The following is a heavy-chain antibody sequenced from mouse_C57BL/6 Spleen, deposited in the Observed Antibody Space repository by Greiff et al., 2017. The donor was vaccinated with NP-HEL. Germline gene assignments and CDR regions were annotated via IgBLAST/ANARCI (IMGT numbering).Heavy chain of an antibody. D-gene: IGHD4-1*01. CDR1: GFTFSSYA. J-gene: IGHJ2*01. CDR3: AREWDAFDY. CDR2: ISDGGSYT. V-gene: IGHV5-4*01. Sequence: EVKLMESGGGLVKPGGSLKLSCAASGFTFSSYAMSWVRQTPEKRLEWVATISDGGSYTYYPDNVKGRFTISRDNAKNNLYLQMSHLKSEDTAMYYCAREWDAFDYWGQGTTLTVSS.